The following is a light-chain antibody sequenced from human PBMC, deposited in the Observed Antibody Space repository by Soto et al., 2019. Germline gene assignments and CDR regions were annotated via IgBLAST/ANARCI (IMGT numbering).Light chain of an antibody. Sequence: DIQMTQSPSTLSASVGDRVTITCRASQSISSWLAWYQQKPGKAPKLLIYDASSLESGVPSRFSGSGSGTKFPLTTRSLEPDDFATYYCQKEKTPPWTFGQGTKVEIK. CDR3: QKEKTPPWT. CDR1: QSISSW. J-gene: IGKJ1*01. V-gene: IGKV1-5*01. CDR2: DAS.